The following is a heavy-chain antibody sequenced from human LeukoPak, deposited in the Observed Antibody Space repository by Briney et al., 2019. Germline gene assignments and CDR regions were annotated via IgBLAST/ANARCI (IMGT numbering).Heavy chain of an antibody. Sequence: QPGGSLRLSCAASGFTFSSYGMNWVRQAPGKGLEWVSYISSSGSTIYYADSVKGRFTISRDNAKNSLYLQMNSLRAEDTAVYYCARERDTAMVFYFDYWGQGTLVTVSS. D-gene: IGHD5-18*01. J-gene: IGHJ4*02. CDR3: ARERDTAMVFYFDY. CDR2: ISSSGSTI. V-gene: IGHV3-48*03. CDR1: GFTFSSYG.